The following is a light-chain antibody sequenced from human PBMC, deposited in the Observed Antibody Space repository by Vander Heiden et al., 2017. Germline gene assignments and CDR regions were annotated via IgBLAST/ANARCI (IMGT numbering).Light chain of an antibody. CDR2: GAS. Sequence: EIVMTPSPATLSVSPGERVTLSCRASQSVSSNLAWYQHKIGQAPRLLIYGASTRATGIPARFSGSGSGTEFTLTVSSLQSEDFAVYSCQQYNNWPLTFGGGTKVEI. CDR3: QQYNNWPLT. V-gene: IGKV3-15*01. CDR1: QSVSSN. J-gene: IGKJ4*01.